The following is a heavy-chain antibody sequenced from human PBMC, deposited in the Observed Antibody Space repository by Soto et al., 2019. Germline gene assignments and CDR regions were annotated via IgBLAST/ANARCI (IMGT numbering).Heavy chain of an antibody. V-gene: IGHV4-59*01. CDR1: GGSISSYY. J-gene: IGHJ4*02. CDR2: IYYSGST. CDR3: AKAGAATHSDY. D-gene: IGHD2-15*01. Sequence: PSETLSLTCTVSGGSISSYYWSWIRQPPGKGLEWIGYIYYSGSTNYNPSLKSRVTISLDTSKNQFSLKLSSVTSAVSFVYYCAKAGAATHSDYWGQGTLVTVSS.